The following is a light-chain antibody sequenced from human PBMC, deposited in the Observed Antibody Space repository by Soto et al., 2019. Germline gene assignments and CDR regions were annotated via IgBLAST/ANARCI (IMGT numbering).Light chain of an antibody. V-gene: IGKV3-15*01. CDR2: GAS. CDR1: QSVGRT. Sequence: EIVMTQSPATLSVSPGERATLFCRASQSVGRTLAWYQRKPGQSPRLLVYGASTRANGTPARFSGSGSGTEFTLTISSLQSEDVAVYYCQQYNQWPPYTFGQGTKVEIK. J-gene: IGKJ2*01. CDR3: QQYNQWPPYT.